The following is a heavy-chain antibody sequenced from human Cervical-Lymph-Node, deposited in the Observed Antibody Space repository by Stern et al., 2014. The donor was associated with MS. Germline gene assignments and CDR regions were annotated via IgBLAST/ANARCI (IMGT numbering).Heavy chain of an antibody. CDR2: IIPIFGTA. CDR3: ARERRAGIAVACPWFDP. J-gene: IGHJ5*02. V-gene: IGHV1-69*01. D-gene: IGHD6-19*01. Sequence: QVQLVQSGAEVKKPGSSVKVSCKASGGTFSSYAISWVRQAPGQGLEWMGGIIPIFGTANYAQKFQGRVTITADESTSTAYMELSSLRSEDTAVYYCARERRAGIAVACPWFDPWGQGTLVTVSS. CDR1: GGTFSSYA.